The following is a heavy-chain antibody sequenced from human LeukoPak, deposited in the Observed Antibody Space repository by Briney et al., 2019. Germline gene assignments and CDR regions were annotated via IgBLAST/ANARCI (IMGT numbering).Heavy chain of an antibody. CDR1: GGSISGTNW. CDR2: ISLAGQT. Sequence: PSETLSLTCGVSGGSISGTNWCSWVRQPPGQGLEWIGEISLAGQTNFNPSLNGRVTMSLDKSSNKLYLHLASVTAADTASYFCSKASGPFCPFGYWGQGTLVIVSS. J-gene: IGHJ4*02. CDR3: SKASGPFCPFGY. D-gene: IGHD1-26*01. V-gene: IGHV4/OR15-8*02.